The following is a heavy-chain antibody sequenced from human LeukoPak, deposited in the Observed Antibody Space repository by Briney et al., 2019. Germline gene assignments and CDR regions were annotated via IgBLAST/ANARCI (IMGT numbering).Heavy chain of an antibody. Sequence: SETLSLTCTVSGGSISSDYWNWIRQPPGKGLEWIGYISYSGNTNYNPSLRSRITISVDTSKNHFSLELSSVTAADTAVYYCATFFTTWYFFDSWGQGTLVTVSS. CDR3: ATFFTTWYFFDS. J-gene: IGHJ4*02. D-gene: IGHD1-14*01. CDR2: ISYSGNT. CDR1: GGSISSDY. V-gene: IGHV4-59*12.